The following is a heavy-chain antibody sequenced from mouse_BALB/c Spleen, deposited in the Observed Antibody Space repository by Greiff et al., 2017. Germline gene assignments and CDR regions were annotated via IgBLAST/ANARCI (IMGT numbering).Heavy chain of an antibody. V-gene: IGHV3-2*02. J-gene: IGHJ2*01. D-gene: IGHD1-1*01. Sequence: ESGPGLVKPSQSLSLTCTVTGYSITSDYAWNWIRQFPGNKLEWMGYISYSGSTSYNPSLKSRISITRDTSKNQFFLQLNSVTTEDTATYYCARSGTTVVATNYWGQGTTLTVSS. CDR2: ISYSGST. CDR3: ARSGTTVVATNY. CDR1: GYSITSDYA.